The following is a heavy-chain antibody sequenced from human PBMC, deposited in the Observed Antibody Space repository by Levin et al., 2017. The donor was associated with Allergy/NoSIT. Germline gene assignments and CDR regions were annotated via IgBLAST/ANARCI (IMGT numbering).Heavy chain of an antibody. V-gene: IGHV4-61*01. CDR3: AMKGHRGDYGGNSDGGDAFDI. CDR2: IYYSGST. D-gene: IGHD4-23*01. Sequence: SETLSLTCTVSGGSVSSGSYYWSWIRQPPGKGLEWIGYIYYSGSTNYNPSLKSRVTISVDTSKNQFSLKLSSVTAADTAVYYCAMKGHRGDYGGNSDGGDAFDIWGQGTMVTVSS. J-gene: IGHJ3*02. CDR1: GGSVSSGSYY.